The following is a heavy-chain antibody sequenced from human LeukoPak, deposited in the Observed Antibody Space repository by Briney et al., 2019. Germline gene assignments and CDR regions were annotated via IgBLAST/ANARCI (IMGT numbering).Heavy chain of an antibody. Sequence: SETLSLTCTVSGGSISSGSWSWIRQPPGRGLEWIAYIHHSGSTNYNPSLKSRVTISVDTSKSQFSLKLSPVTAADTAVYYCARRGSSWSYFDFWGQGTLVTVSS. D-gene: IGHD6-13*01. CDR1: GGSISSGS. CDR2: IHHSGST. CDR3: ARRGSSWSYFDF. V-gene: IGHV4-59*08. J-gene: IGHJ4*02.